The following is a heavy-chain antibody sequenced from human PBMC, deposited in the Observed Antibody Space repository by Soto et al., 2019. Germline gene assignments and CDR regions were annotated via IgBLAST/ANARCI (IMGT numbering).Heavy chain of an antibody. CDR1: GGSINDDTYY. CDR2: VYYSGTS. V-gene: IGHV4-39*01. CDR3: AGLHCTYSGRVPLGP. Sequence: QLQLQESGPGLVKPSETLSLTCTVSGGSINDDTYYWGWIRQPPGKGLEWIGSVYYSGTSYYNPSLESQVTASVDTPRQLYSLRLRSVTAADTAVYSCAGLHCTYSGRVPLGPWGQGTLCIVSS. D-gene: IGHD2-8*01. J-gene: IGHJ5*02.